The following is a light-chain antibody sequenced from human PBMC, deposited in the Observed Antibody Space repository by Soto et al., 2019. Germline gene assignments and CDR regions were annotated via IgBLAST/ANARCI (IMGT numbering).Light chain of an antibody. CDR2: DAS. CDR3: QHYVSPPIT. CDR1: QSVSSY. V-gene: IGKV3-11*01. J-gene: IGKJ5*01. Sequence: EIVLTQSPATLSLSPGARDPLSWRASQSVSSYLAWYQQKPGQAPRLLIYDASNRATGIPARFSGSGSGTDFTLTISRLEPEDFAVYYCQHYVSPPITFGQGTRLEI.